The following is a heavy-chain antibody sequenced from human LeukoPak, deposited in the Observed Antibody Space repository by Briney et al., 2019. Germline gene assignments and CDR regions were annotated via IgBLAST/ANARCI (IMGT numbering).Heavy chain of an antibody. CDR3: AKSYYGSGSYYGYYFDY. V-gene: IGHV1-2*02. J-gene: IGHJ4*02. CDR2: INPNSGGT. CDR1: GYTFTGYY. D-gene: IGHD3-10*01. Sequence: ASVKVSCKASGYTFTGYYMHWVRQAPGQGLEWMGWINPNSGGTNYAQKFQGRVTMTRDTSIRTAYMELSRLRSDDTAVYYCAKSYYGSGSYYGYYFDYWGQGTLVTVSS.